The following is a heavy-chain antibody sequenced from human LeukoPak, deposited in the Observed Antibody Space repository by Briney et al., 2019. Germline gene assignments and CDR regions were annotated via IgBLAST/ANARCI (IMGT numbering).Heavy chain of an antibody. J-gene: IGHJ4*02. Sequence: SETLSHTCAVYGGSFSGYYWSWIRQHPGKGLEWIGEINHSGSTNYNPSLKSRVTISVDTSKNQFSLKLSSVTAADTAVYYCARGPKRAYTVTRGYYFDYWGQGTLVTVSS. V-gene: IGHV4-34*01. CDR3: ARGPKRAYTVTRGYYFDY. D-gene: IGHD4-17*01. CDR1: GGSFSGYY. CDR2: INHSGST.